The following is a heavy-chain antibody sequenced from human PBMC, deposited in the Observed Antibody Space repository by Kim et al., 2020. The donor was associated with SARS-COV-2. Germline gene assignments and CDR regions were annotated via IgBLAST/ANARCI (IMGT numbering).Heavy chain of an antibody. CDR1: GYNFATYW. CDR2: IYPGDSDT. Sequence: GESLKISCKGSGYNFATYWIGWVRQMPGKGLEWMGIIYPGDSDTRYSPSFQGQVTFSADKSINTAYLQWSSLKASDTAIYYCARKYDILTAYYDFWGQGTLLTVSS. CDR3: ARKYDILTAYYDF. V-gene: IGHV5-51*01. J-gene: IGHJ4*02. D-gene: IGHD3-9*01.